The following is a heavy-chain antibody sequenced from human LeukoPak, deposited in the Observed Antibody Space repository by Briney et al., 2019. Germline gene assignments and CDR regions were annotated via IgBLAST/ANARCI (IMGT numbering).Heavy chain of an antibody. CDR2: IYYSGST. D-gene: IGHD6-19*01. CDR3: ARSSGYSSGWYNWFDP. Sequence: NPSETLSLTCTVSGGSISSSSYYWGWLRQPPGKGLEWIVSIYYSGSTYYNPSLKSRVTISVDTSKNQFSLKLSSVTAADTAVYYCARSSGYSSGWYNWFDPWGQGTLVTVSS. V-gene: IGHV4-39*01. J-gene: IGHJ5*02. CDR1: GGSISSSSYY.